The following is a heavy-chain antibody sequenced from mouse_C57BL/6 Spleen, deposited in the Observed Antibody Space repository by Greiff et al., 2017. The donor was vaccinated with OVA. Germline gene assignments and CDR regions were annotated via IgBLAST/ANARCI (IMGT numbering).Heavy chain of an antibody. CDR1: GFTFSDYG. CDR2: ISSGSSTI. J-gene: IGHJ2*01. D-gene: IGHD1-1*01. V-gene: IGHV5-17*01. Sequence: EVKLMESGGGLVKPGGSLKLSCAASGFTFSDYGMHWVRQAPEKGLEWVAYISSGSSTIYYADTVKGRFTISRDNAKNTLFLQMTSLRSEDTAMYYCARRTTVVATDYWGKGTTLTVSS. CDR3: ARRTTVVATDY.